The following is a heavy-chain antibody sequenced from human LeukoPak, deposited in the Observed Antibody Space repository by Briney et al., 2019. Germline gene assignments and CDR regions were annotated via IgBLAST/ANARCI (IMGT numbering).Heavy chain of an antibody. CDR3: AKDSRGDNYYYYYMDV. Sequence: GGSLRLSCAASGFTFSSYAMSWVRQAPGKGLEWVSVISGSGGTTYYADSVKGRFTISRDNSKSTLYLQMNSLRAEDTAVYYCAKDSRGDNYYYYYMDVWGKGTTVTISS. CDR2: ISGSGGTT. V-gene: IGHV3-23*01. D-gene: IGHD3-10*01. CDR1: GFTFSSYA. J-gene: IGHJ6*03.